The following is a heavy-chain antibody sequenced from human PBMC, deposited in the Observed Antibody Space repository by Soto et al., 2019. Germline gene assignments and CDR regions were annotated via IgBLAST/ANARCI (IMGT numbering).Heavy chain of an antibody. Sequence: ASVKVSCKASGYTFTSYDINWVRQATGQGLEWMGWMNPNSGNTGYAQKFQGRVTMTRNTSISTAYMELSSLRSEDTAVYYCARGLEDYDFWSGHHPAYGMDVWGQGTTVTVSS. CDR2: MNPNSGNT. V-gene: IGHV1-8*01. D-gene: IGHD3-3*01. J-gene: IGHJ6*02. CDR1: GYTFTSYD. CDR3: ARGLEDYDFWSGHHPAYGMDV.